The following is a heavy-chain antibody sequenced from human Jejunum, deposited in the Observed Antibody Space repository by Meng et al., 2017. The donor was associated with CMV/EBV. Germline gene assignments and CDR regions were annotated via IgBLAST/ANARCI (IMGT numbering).Heavy chain of an antibody. CDR3: ARDNIDFWSGLDV. CDR1: GLSVSNVG. CDR2: ISIAGFSS. V-gene: IGHV3-74*01. Sequence: ASGLSVSNVGMHWVRHAQGKGLEWVSRISIAGFSSDYADSVKGRFTISRDNAKNTLYLQMNSLRADDTAVYYCARDNIDFWSGLDVWGQGTMVTVSS. D-gene: IGHD3-3*01. J-gene: IGHJ3*01.